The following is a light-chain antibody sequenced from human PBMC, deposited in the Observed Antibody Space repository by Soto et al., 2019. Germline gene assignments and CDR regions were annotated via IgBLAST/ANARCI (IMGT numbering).Light chain of an antibody. J-gene: IGKJ4*01. CDR3: QQFNSYPLT. Sequence: AIQLTQSPSSLSASVRDTVTITCRASQGISSALAWYQQRPGKAPKLLISDASSLESGVPSRFSGSGSGTDFTLTISSLQPGDFATYYCQQFNSYPLTFGGGTKVEIK. CDR2: DAS. CDR1: QGISSA. V-gene: IGKV1-13*02.